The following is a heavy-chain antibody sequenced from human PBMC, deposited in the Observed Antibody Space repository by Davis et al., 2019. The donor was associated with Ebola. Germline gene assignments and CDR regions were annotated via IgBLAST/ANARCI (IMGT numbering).Heavy chain of an antibody. CDR1: GFTFSSYE. D-gene: IGHD1/OR15-1a*01. CDR2: ISQTGTI. J-gene: IGHJ4*02. Sequence: GESLKISCAASGFTFSSYEMNWVRQAPGKGLEWISYISQTGTIYYADSVKGRFTISRDNAKNSLYLQMNSLRVEDTAMYYCAREMRGTADSHWGQGTLVTVSS. V-gene: IGHV3-48*03. CDR3: AREMRGTADSH.